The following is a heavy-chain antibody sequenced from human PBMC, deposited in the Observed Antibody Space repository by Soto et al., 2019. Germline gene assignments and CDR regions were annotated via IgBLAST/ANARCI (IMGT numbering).Heavy chain of an antibody. J-gene: IGHJ3*02. D-gene: IGHD1-26*01. V-gene: IGHV1-3*01. CDR3: ARVGVGATHAFDI. Sequence: ASVKVSCKASGYTFTSYAMHWVRQAPGQRLEWMGWINAGNGNTKYSQKFQGRVTITRDTSASTAYMELSSLRSEDTAVYYCARVGVGATHAFDIWGQGTMVTVSS. CDR2: INAGNGNT. CDR1: GYTFTSYA.